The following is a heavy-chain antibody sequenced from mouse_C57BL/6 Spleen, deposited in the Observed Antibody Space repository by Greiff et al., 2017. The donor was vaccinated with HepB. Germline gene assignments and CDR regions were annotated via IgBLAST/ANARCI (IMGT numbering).Heavy chain of an antibody. D-gene: IGHD1-1*01. J-gene: IGHJ1*03. V-gene: IGHV1-55*01. CDR2: IYPGSGST. CDR3: AREVYYDGSSYFDV. CDR1: GYTFTSYW. Sequence: QVQLQQPGAELVKPGASVKMSCKASGYTFTSYWITWVKQRPGQGLEWIGDIYPGSGSTNYNEKFKSKATLTVDTTSSTAYMQRSSLTSEDSAVYNCAREVYYDGSSYFDVWGTGTTVTVSS.